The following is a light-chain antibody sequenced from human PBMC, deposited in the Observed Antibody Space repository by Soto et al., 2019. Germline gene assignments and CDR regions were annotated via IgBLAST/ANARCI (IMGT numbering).Light chain of an antibody. CDR2: DAS. Sequence: DRQMTQPRSSLSAFVGDRVTITCRSSQTIRGWLAWYHQKPGKAPKLLLYDASSLERGFPSRFSGSVSGTDFTLTISSLQAEDVAVYYGLQYYRPPRTFGQGTKVDIK. V-gene: IGKV1-5*01. CDR1: QTIRGW. J-gene: IGKJ1*01. CDR3: LQYYRPPRT.